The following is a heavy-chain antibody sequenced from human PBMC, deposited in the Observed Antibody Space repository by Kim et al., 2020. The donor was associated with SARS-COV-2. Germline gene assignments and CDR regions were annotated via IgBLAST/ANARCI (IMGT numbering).Heavy chain of an antibody. CDR2: ISYDGSNK. D-gene: IGHD6-13*01. CDR3: AKSDAIAAAGFDY. V-gene: IGHV3-30*18. CDR1: GFTFSSYG. J-gene: IGHJ4*02. Sequence: GGSLRLSCAASGFTFSSYGMHWVRQAPGKGLEWVAVISYDGSNKYYADSVKGRFTISRDNSKNTLYLQMNSLRAEDTAVYYCAKSDAIAAAGFDYWGQGTLVTVSS.